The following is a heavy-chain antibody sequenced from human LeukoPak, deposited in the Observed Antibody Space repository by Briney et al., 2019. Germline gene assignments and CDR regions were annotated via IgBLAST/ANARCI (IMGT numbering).Heavy chain of an antibody. D-gene: IGHD3-10*01. J-gene: IGHJ4*02. V-gene: IGHV1-2*02. CDR2: IDPDSGGT. Sequence: ASVKVSCKASGYTFSDYYIHWVRQAPGQGLEWMGWIDPDSGGTNYAQKFQGRIFMTRDTSISTVYMELTLVRSDDTAVFYCARDPSGSGNHYFDYWGQGALVTVSS. CDR1: GYTFSDYY. CDR3: ARDPSGSGNHYFDY.